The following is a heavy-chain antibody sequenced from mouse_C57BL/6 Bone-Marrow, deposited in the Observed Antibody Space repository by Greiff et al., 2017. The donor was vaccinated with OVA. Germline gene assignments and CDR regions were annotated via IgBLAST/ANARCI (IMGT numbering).Heavy chain of an antibody. D-gene: IGHD4-1*01. CDR3: AKGADWAYFDV. Sequence: QVQLQQSGAELVRPGASVKLSCKASGYTFTDYYINWVKQRPGQGLEWIARIYPGSGNTYYNEKFKGKATLTAEKSSSTAYMQLSSLTSEDSAVYFCAKGADWAYFDVWGTGTTVTVSS. CDR2: IYPGSGNT. J-gene: IGHJ1*03. V-gene: IGHV1-76*01. CDR1: GYTFTDYY.